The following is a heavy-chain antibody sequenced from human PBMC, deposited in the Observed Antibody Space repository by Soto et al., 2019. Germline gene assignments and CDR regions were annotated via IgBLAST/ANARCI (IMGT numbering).Heavy chain of an antibody. D-gene: IGHD2-15*01. J-gene: IGHJ4*02. CDR1: GYTFTGYY. Sequence: QVQLVQSGAEVKEPGASVKVSCKAPGYTFTGYYIPWVRQAPGQGLEWMGWISPNSGATNYAQKFQGRVTMTRDTSITTAYMELSRLRSDDTAVYYCARVLTARQGKGYDYWGQGTLVTVSS. CDR3: ARVLTARQGKGYDY. V-gene: IGHV1-2*02. CDR2: ISPNSGAT.